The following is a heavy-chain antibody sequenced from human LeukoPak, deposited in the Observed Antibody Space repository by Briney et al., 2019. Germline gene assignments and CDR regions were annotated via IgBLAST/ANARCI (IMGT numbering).Heavy chain of an antibody. D-gene: IGHD2-2*01. CDR2: IYCTGTT. CDR1: GGSISGYF. J-gene: IGHJ6*03. CDR3: ARHNPPPTGFCSGTSCFMSGSQYFYMDV. Sequence: PSETLSLTCTVSGGSISGYFWSWIRQSPGKGPEWIGYIYCTGTTNYSPSLSSRVTISVDTSKNQLSLNLRFVTATDTAVYHCARHNPPPTGFCSGTSCFMSGSQYFYMDVWGKGTSVTVS. V-gene: IGHV4-59*08.